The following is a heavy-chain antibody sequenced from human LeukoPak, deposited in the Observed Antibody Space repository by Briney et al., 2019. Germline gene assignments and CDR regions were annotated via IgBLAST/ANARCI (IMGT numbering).Heavy chain of an antibody. CDR3: ARDNDKSGYDFGVNRREVLTFDI. CDR2: ISSSGSTT. V-gene: IGHV3-48*03. J-gene: IGHJ3*02. CDR1: GFTFSSYE. D-gene: IGHD5-12*01. Sequence: GGSLRLSCAASGFTFSSYEMNWVRQAPGKGLEWVSYISSSGSTTYYADSVKGRFTISRDNAKNSLYLQMNSLRAEDTAVYYCARDNDKSGYDFGVNRREVLTFDIWGQGTMVTVSS.